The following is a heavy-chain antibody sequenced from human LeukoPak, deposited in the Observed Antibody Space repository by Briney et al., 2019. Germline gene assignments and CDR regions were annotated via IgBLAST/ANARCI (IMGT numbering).Heavy chain of an antibody. D-gene: IGHD4-23*01. CDR2: IYYSGST. Sequence: PSETLSLTCTVSGGSISSGSYYWGWIRQPPGKGLEWIGSIYYSGSTSYNPSLNGRVTISLDTSKNEFSLKLSSVTAADTAVYYCVRSGGNSDFDYWGQGTLVTVSS. CDR3: VRSGGNSDFDY. V-gene: IGHV4-39*07. J-gene: IGHJ4*02. CDR1: GGSISSGSYY.